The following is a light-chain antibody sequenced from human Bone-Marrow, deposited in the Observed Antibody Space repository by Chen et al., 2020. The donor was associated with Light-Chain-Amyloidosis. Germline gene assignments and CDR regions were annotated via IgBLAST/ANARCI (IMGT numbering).Light chain of an antibody. CDR3: QQYSKWPPRT. CDR2: DAS. J-gene: IGKJ3*01. V-gene: IGKV3-15*01. CDR1: QSVSSR. Sequence: EIVMTQSPATLSVSPGERVTLSCRASQSVSSRLAWYQQTPGQAPRLLIYDASTRATAIPDRFSGSGSGTEFTLTISGLQSEDFAVYYCQQYSKWPPRTFGPGTKVDI.